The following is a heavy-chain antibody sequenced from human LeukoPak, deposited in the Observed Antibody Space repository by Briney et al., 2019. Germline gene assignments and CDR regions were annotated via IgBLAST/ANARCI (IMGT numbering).Heavy chain of an antibody. Sequence: GGPLRLSXAASGFTFSSYWMHWVRQAPGKGLVWVSRINSDGSSTSYADSVKGRFTISRDNAKNTLYLQMNSLRAEDTAVYYCARVKAFYDFWSPSAFDIWGQGTMVTVSS. V-gene: IGHV3-74*01. CDR2: INSDGSST. CDR1: GFTFSSYW. D-gene: IGHD3-3*01. CDR3: ARVKAFYDFWSPSAFDI. J-gene: IGHJ3*02.